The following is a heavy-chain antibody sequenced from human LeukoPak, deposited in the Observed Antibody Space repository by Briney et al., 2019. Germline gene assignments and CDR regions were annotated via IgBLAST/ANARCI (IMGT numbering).Heavy chain of an antibody. CDR1: GYSISSSNW. J-gene: IGHJ3*02. Sequence: PSETLSLTCAVSGYSISSSNWWGWIRQPPGKGLEWIGYIYYSGSTYYNPSLKSRVTMSVDTSKNQFSLKLSSVTAVDTAVYYCARTRTSSTVTAHAFDIWGQGTMVTVSS. CDR2: IYYSGST. D-gene: IGHD4-17*01. V-gene: IGHV4-28*01. CDR3: ARTRTSSTVTAHAFDI.